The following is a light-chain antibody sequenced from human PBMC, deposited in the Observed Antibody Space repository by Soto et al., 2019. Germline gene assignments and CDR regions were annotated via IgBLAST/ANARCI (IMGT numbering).Light chain of an antibody. CDR1: TGAVTSGHY. CDR2: DAT. Sequence: QAVVTQEPSLTVSPGETVTLTCGSSTGAVTSGHYPHWIQQKPGQAPRTLIYDATNKQSWTPARFSASLLGGKAALTLSGAQPEDEGDYYCSLSYDGARIFGGGIKLTVL. V-gene: IGLV7-46*01. J-gene: IGLJ2*01. CDR3: SLSYDGARI.